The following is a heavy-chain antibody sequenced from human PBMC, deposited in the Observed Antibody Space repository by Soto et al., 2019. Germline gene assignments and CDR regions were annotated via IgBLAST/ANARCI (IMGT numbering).Heavy chain of an antibody. Sequence: GGSLRLSCAASGFTVSSNYMSWVRQAPGKGLEWVSVIYSGGSTYYADSGKGRFTISRDNSKNTLYLQMNSLRAEDTAVYYCAREAVHYYGSGSYYTDHPYYYYYGMDVWGQGTTVTVSS. D-gene: IGHD3-10*01. CDR3: AREAVHYYGSGSYYTDHPYYYYYGMDV. CDR2: IYSGGST. V-gene: IGHV3-66*01. J-gene: IGHJ6*02. CDR1: GFTVSSNY.